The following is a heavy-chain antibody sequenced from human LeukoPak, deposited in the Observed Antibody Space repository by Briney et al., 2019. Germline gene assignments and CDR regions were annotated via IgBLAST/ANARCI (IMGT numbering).Heavy chain of an antibody. Sequence: ASVKVSCKASGYTFTGYYMHWVRQAPGQGLEWMGWINPNSGGTNYAQKFQGRVTMTRDTSISTAYMELSRLRSDDTAVYYCARGRVPYCSSTSCYTGGWFDPWGQGTLVTVSS. CDR2: INPNSGGT. V-gene: IGHV1-2*02. J-gene: IGHJ5*02. CDR3: ARGRVPYCSSTSCYTGGWFDP. CDR1: GYTFTGYY. D-gene: IGHD2-2*02.